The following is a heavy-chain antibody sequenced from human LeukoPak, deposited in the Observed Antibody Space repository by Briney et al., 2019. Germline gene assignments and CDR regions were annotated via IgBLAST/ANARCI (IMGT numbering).Heavy chain of an antibody. CDR1: GGSISSGDYY. D-gene: IGHD2-15*01. Sequence: PSETLSLTCTVSGGSISSGDYYWSWIRQPPGKGLEWIGCIYYSGSTYYNPSLKSRVTISVDTSKNQFSLKLSSVTAADTAVYYCARGYGSGLYYFDYWGQGTLVTVSS. CDR2: IYYSGST. CDR3: ARGYGSGLYYFDY. V-gene: IGHV4-30-4*01. J-gene: IGHJ4*02.